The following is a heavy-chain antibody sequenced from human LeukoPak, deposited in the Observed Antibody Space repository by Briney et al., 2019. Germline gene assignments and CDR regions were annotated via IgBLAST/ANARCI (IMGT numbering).Heavy chain of an antibody. V-gene: IGHV4-59*08. CDR1: GGSISTYY. J-gene: IGHJ3*02. D-gene: IGHD3-10*01. CDR3: ARPSSGSYSYAFDI. CDR2: VHYSGST. Sequence: SQTLSLTCTVSGGSISTYYWSWIRQPPGKGLEWIGYVHYSGSTNYNPSLKSRVTLSVDTSKNQVSLKLNSVTAADTAVYYCARPSSGSYSYAFDIWGQGTMLTVSS.